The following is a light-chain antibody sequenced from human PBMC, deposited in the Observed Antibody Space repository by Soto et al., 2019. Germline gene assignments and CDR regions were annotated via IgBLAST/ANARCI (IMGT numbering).Light chain of an antibody. CDR2: DAS. V-gene: IGKV1-13*02. CDR3: QQFNSLPRT. Sequence: AVQLTQSPSSLSASVGDRVTITCRASQGISSALVWYQQKPGKAPNLLIYDASSLESGVPSRFSGSGSGTDFTLTISSLQPEEFATYYCQQFNSLPRTFGKGTRLEI. J-gene: IGKJ5*01. CDR1: QGISSA.